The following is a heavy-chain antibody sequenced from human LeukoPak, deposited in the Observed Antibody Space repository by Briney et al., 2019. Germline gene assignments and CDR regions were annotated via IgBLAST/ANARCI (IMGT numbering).Heavy chain of an antibody. D-gene: IGHD6-6*01. V-gene: IGHV4-30-4*08. CDR2: IYNSGST. CDR1: GASINSGDYY. J-gene: IGHJ4*02. Sequence: PSETLSLTCTVSGASINSGDYYWPWIRQPPGKGLEWIAYIYNSGSTYYHPSLRSRVAISMDTSNNRFSLRLDSVTAADTAVYFCATTARHCSEYWGQGTLVTVSS. CDR3: ATTARHCSEY.